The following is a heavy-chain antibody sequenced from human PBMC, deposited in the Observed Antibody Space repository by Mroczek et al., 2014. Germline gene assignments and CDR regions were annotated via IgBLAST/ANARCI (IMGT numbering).Heavy chain of an antibody. J-gene: IGHJ4*02. CDR3: ARVPHAYCGGDCYSRGFDY. CDR1: GGSISSYY. V-gene: IGHV4-59*01. CDR2: IYYMGAP. Sequence: KESGPGLVKPSETLSLTCTVSGGSISSYYWSWIRQPPGKGLEWIGYIYYMGAPTTTLPQESSHHISRHVPRTSSPSKLSSVTAADTAVYYCARVPHAYCGGDCYSRGFDYWGQGTLVTVSS. D-gene: IGHD2-21*02.